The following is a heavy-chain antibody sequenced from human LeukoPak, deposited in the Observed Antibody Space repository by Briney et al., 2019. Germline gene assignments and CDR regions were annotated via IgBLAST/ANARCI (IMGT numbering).Heavy chain of an antibody. CDR3: AREGYDSSGYYSGFDY. J-gene: IGHJ4*02. CDR1: AASISSYY. Sequence: SETLSLTCTVSAASISSYYWSWIRQPPGKGLEWIGYIYYSGSTNYNPSLKSRVTISVDTSKNQFSLKLSSVTAADTAVYYCAREGYDSSGYYSGFDYWGQGTLVTVSS. D-gene: IGHD3-22*01. V-gene: IGHV4-59*01. CDR2: IYYSGST.